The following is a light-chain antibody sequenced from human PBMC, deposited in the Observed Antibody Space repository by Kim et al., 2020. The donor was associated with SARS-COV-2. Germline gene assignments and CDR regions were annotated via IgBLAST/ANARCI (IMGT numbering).Light chain of an antibody. CDR2: RDN. V-gene: IGLV1-44*01. CDR3: AAWDDRLNGPV. J-gene: IGLJ2*01. Sequence: ELTQPPSASGTPGQRVTISCSGGSSNIGDNSVNWYQHLPGTAPKLLIYRDNQRPSGVPDRFSGSKSGTSASLAISGLLSEDEAHYYCAAWDDRLNGPVFGGGTQLNVL. CDR1: SSNIGDNS.